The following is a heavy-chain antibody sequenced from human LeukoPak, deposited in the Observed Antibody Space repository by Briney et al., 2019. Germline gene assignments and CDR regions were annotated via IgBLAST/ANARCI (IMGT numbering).Heavy chain of an antibody. J-gene: IGHJ3*02. CDR3: AKDGGSDPDSFDI. V-gene: IGHV3-30*02. CDR1: GFTFSSYG. Sequence: GGSLRLSCAASGFTFSSYGMHWVRRAPGKGLEWVAFIRYDGSNKNYADSVKGRFTISRDNTKNSLYLQMNSLRAEDTAVYYCAKDGGSDPDSFDIWGQGTMVTVSS. CDR2: IRYDGSNK. D-gene: IGHD2-15*01.